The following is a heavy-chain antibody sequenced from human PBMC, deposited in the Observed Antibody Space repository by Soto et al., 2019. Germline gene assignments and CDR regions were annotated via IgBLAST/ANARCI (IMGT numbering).Heavy chain of an antibody. Sequence: EVQLLESGGGLVQPGGSLRLSCVDSGFTFSSYAMSWLRQAPGKGLEWVWAISASGDGTYYADSVRGRLTISRDNSKNTLYLQMNSLIAENKKTYFCAKRTTAIIEWPSWFDPWCQGTLVTVSS. CDR1: GFTFSSYA. J-gene: IGHJ5*02. D-gene: IGHD4-17*01. CDR2: ISASGDGT. CDR3: AKRTTAIIEWPSWFDP. V-gene: IGHV3-23*01.